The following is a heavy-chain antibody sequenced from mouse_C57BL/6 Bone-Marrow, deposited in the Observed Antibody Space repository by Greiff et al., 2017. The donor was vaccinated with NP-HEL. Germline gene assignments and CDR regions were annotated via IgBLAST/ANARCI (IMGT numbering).Heavy chain of an antibody. Sequence: VQRVESGAELVRPGASVTLSCKASGYTFTDYEMHWVKQTPVHGLEWIGAIDPETGGTAYNQKFKGKAILTADKSSSTAYMELRSLTSEDSAVYYCTGWLLPLGYWGQGTSVTVSS. CDR1: GYTFTDYE. J-gene: IGHJ4*01. CDR2: IDPETGGT. V-gene: IGHV1-15*01. CDR3: TGWLLPLGY. D-gene: IGHD2-3*01.